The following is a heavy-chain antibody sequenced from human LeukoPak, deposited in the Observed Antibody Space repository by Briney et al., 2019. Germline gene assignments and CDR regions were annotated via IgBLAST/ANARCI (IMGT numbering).Heavy chain of an antibody. J-gene: IGHJ4*02. CDR2: ISGDGVSVI. CDR3: AKGTADYGDYSDSDYFDY. D-gene: IGHD4-17*01. CDR1: GFAFSSYT. Sequence: GVSLRLSCAASGFAFSSYTMHWVRQAPGKGSEWVSVISGDGVSVIHHADSVKGRFIISRDNSQNTLYLHMNRLRVEDTAIYFCAKGTADYGDYSDSDYFDYWGQGTLLTVSS. V-gene: IGHV3-23*01.